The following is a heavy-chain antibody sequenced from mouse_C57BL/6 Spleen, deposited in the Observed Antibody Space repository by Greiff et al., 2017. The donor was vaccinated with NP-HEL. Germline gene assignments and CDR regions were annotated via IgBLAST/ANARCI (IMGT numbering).Heavy chain of an antibody. D-gene: IGHD2-4*01. CDR2: IDPEDGDT. Sequence: EVQLQQSGAELVKPGASVKLSCTASGFNIKDYYMHWVKQRPEQGLEWIGRIDPEDGDTKYAPKFQGKATITADTSSNTAYLQLSSLTSEDTAVYYCARICYDHDDYYAMDYWGPGTSVTVSS. V-gene: IGHV14-2*01. J-gene: IGHJ4*01. CDR3: ARICYDHDDYYAMDY. CDR1: GFNIKDYY.